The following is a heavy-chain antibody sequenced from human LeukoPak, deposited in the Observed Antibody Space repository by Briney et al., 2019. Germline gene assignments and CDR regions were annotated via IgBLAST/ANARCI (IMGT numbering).Heavy chain of an antibody. CDR1: GGSISSSSYY. J-gene: IGHJ3*02. CDR3: ARGHYYDSSGYLDDAFDI. V-gene: IGHV4-39*07. CDR2: IYYSGST. D-gene: IGHD3-22*01. Sequence: PSETLSLTCTVSGGSISSSSYYWGWIRQPPGKGLEWIGSIYYSGSTYYNPSLKSRVTISVDTSKNQFSLKLSSVTAADTAVYYCARGHYYDSSGYLDDAFDIWGQGTMVTVSS.